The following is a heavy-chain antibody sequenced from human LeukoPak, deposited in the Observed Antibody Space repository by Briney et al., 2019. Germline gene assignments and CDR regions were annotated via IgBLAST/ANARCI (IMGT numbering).Heavy chain of an antibody. D-gene: IGHD4-17*01. J-gene: IGHJ4*02. V-gene: IGHV1-2*02. CDR1: GYTFPDNY. CDR2: INPKTDAT. CDR3: ARDYGDYVFDY. Sequence: ASVKVSCKASGYTFPDNYIHWVRQAPGQGLEWVGWINPKTDATNYAQKLQGRVTMTRDTSISTAYMELSSLRADDTAVYYCARDYGDYVFDYWGQGTLVTVSS.